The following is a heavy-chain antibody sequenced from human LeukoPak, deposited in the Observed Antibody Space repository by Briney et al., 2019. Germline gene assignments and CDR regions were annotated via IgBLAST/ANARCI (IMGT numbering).Heavy chain of an antibody. CDR3: TRDPIAASGSGGNWFDP. J-gene: IGHJ5*02. V-gene: IGHV3-21*01. Sequence: GGSLRLSCTASGFPFSSYGTNWVRRAPGKGLEWLSSISTSSSFIKYADSVKGRFTISRDNARNSLHLRMSSLRVEDTAVYYCTRDPIAASGSGGNWFDPWGQGTLVTVSS. CDR1: GFPFSSYG. D-gene: IGHD6-13*01. CDR2: ISTSSSFI.